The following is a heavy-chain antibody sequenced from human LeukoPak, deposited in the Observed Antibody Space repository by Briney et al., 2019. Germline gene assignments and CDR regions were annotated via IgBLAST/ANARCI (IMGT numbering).Heavy chain of an antibody. CDR1: GFIFSNYG. CDR3: VRVNDYGDRNLYYFGY. J-gene: IGHJ4*02. D-gene: IGHD4-17*01. CDR2: ISSDGENT. Sequence: GRSLRLSCSASGFIFSNYGMYWVRQAPGKGLEFVSAISSDGENTFYADSVKGRFTISRDNSKNTLYLQTSSLRGEDTAVYYCVRVNDYGDRNLYYFGYWGQGTLVTVSS. V-gene: IGHV3-64D*06.